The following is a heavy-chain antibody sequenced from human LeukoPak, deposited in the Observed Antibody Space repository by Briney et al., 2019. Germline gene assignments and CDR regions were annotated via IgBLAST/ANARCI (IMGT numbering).Heavy chain of an antibody. CDR2: IYYSGTT. V-gene: IGHV4-61*08. Sequence: PSETLSLTCAVSGGSISSGGYSWSWIRQPPGKGLEWIGYIYYSGTTKNNPSLKSRVTISVDTSKNQFSLKLRSVTAADTAVYYCARATPLYSSDWYVNWFDPWGQGTLVTVSS. CDR3: ARATPLYSSDWYVNWFDP. CDR1: GGSISSGGYS. J-gene: IGHJ5*02. D-gene: IGHD6-19*01.